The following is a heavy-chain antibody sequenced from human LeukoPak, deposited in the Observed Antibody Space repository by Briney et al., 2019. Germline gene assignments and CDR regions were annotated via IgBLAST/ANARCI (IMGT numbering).Heavy chain of an antibody. D-gene: IGHD2-21*02. CDR1: GGSFSGYY. V-gene: IGHV4-34*01. CDR3: ARVVVTTVDLRFDY. Sequence: SETLSLTCAVYGGSFSGYYWSWIRQPPGKGLEWIGEINHSGSTNYNPSLKSRVTISVDTSKNQFSLKLSSVTAADTAVYYCARVVVTTVDLRFDYWGKGSQVTVSS. J-gene: IGHJ4*02. CDR2: INHSGST.